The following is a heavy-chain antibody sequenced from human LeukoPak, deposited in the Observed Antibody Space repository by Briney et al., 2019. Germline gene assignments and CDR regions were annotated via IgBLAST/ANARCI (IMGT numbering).Heavy chain of an antibody. Sequence: GASVKVSCKASGYTFTSYAMHWVRQAPGQRLEWMGWINAGNGNTKYSQKLQGRVTITRDTSASTAYMELSSLRSEDTAVYYCARGTRLGYFDWLAFDYWGQGTLVTVSS. CDR1: GYTFTSYA. CDR2: INAGNGNT. J-gene: IGHJ4*02. V-gene: IGHV1-3*01. D-gene: IGHD3-9*01. CDR3: ARGTRLGYFDWLAFDY.